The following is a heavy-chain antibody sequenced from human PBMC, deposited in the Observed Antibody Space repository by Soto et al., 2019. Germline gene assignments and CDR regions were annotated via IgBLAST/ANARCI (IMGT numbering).Heavy chain of an antibody. J-gene: IGHJ4*02. Sequence: SETLSLTCTVSGGSISSSSYYWGWIRQPPGKGLEWIGSIYYSGSTYYNPSLKSRVTISVDTSKNQFSLKLSSVTAADTAVYYCARLLDIYDFWSGYYDYWGQGTLVTVSS. CDR2: IYYSGST. CDR3: ARLLDIYDFWSGYYDY. V-gene: IGHV4-39*01. CDR1: GGSISSSSYY. D-gene: IGHD3-3*01.